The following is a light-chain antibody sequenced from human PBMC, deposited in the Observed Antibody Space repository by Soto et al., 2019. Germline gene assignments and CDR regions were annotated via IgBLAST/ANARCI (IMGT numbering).Light chain of an antibody. J-gene: IGLJ2*01. V-gene: IGLV2-8*01. Sequence: QSAPTQPPSASGSPGQSVTISCTGSSNDLGGYNYVSWYQHHPGKAPKLIIYEVRERPSGVPDRFSGSKSGNTASLTVSGLQAEDEADYYCSSYGGSDNLIFGGGTKLTVL. CDR1: SNDLGGYNY. CDR3: SSYGGSDNLI. CDR2: EVR.